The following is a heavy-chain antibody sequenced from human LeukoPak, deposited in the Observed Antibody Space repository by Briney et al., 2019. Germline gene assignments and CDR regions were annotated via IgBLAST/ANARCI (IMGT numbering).Heavy chain of an antibody. Sequence: PGGSLRLSCAASGFTFSSYDMHWVRQATGKGLEWVSGFGIAGDTYYPGSVKGRFTISRESAKNSLCLQMNSLRAGDTAVYYCTRDGHGTLPFEYWGQGTLVTVSS. CDR1: GFTFSSYD. D-gene: IGHD1-26*01. CDR3: TRDGHGTLPFEY. V-gene: IGHV3-13*01. J-gene: IGHJ4*02. CDR2: FGIAGDT.